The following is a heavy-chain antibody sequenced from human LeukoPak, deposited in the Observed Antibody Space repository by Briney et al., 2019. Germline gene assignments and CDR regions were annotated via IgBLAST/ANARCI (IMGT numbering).Heavy chain of an antibody. CDR2: IKQDGSEK. CDR3: ARDDSYDSSGYYTSLFDY. D-gene: IGHD3-22*01. J-gene: IGHJ4*02. Sequence: GGSLRLSCAASGFTFSSYWMSWVRQAPGKGLEWVANIKQDGSEKYYVDSVKGRFTISRDNAKNSLYLQMNSLRAEDTAVYYCARDDSYDSSGYYTSLFDYWGQGTLVTVSS. V-gene: IGHV3-7*01. CDR1: GFTFSSYW.